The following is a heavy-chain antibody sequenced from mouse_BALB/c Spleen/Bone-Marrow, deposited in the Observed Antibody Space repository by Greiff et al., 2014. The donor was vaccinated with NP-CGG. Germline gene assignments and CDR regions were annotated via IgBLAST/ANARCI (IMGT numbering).Heavy chain of an antibody. CDR2: ISSGSSNI. CDR3: ARSYYGSSYYFDY. V-gene: IGHV5-17*02. D-gene: IGHD1-1*01. CDR1: GFTFSSFG. Sequence: EVQGVESGGGLVQPGGSRKLSCAASGFTFSSFGMHWVRQAPEKGLEWVAYISSGSSNIYYADTVKGRFTISRDNPKNTLFLQMTSLRSEDTAMYYCARSYYGSSYYFDYWGQGTTLTVSS. J-gene: IGHJ2*01.